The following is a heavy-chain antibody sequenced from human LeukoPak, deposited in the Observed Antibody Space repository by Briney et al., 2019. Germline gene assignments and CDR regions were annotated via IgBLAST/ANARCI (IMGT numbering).Heavy chain of an antibody. CDR2: INPNTGAT. J-gene: IGHJ3*02. CDR1: GYTFSDYY. D-gene: IGHD2-2*01. V-gene: IGHV1-2*02. Sequence: GASVKVSCKAAGYTFSDYYMHWVRQAPGQGLEWMGWINPNTGATNYAHNFQGRVTMTRDTSISTAYMELSRLRSDDTAVYYCAKGLGYCSSTSCYEGAFDIWGQGTMVTVSS. CDR3: AKGLGYCSSTSCYEGAFDI.